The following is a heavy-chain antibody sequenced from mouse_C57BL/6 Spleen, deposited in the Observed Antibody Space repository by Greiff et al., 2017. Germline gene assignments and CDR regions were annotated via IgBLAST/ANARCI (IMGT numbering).Heavy chain of an antibody. CDR1: GYTFTSYW. Sequence: VQLQQSGAELAKPGASVKLSCKASGYTFTSYWMHWVKQRPGQGLEWIGYINPSSGYTKYNQKFKDKATLTADKSSSTAYMQMSSLTYEDSAVYYCSRARGRSSSYYYAIDCWGQGTTVTVAS. V-gene: IGHV1-7*01. J-gene: IGHJ4*01. CDR2: INPSSGYT. D-gene: IGHD1-1*01. CDR3: SRARGRSSSYYYAIDC.